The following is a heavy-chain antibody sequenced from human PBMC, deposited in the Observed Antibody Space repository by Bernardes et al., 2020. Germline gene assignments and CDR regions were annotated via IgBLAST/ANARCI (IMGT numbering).Heavy chain of an antibody. CDR1: GFDFSDYW. CDR2: IKRDGSET. Sequence: GGSLRLSCAGSGFDFSDYWMTWVRQAPGKGLEWVANIKRDGSETYYVDSVKGRFTISRDNVKNLVFLQMNSLRAEDTAVFYCARSAGMDVWGQWTMVTVSS. CDR3: ARSAGMDV. V-gene: IGHV3-7*03. J-gene: IGHJ6*02.